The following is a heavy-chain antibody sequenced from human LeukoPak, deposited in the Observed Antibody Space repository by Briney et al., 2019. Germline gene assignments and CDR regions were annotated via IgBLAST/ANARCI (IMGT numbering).Heavy chain of an antibody. CDR1: GGSFSGYY. D-gene: IGHD3-22*01. Sequence: SETLSLTCAVYGGSFSGYYWSWIRQPPGKGLEWIGEINHSGSTNYNPSLKSRVTISVDTSKNQFSLKLSSVTAADTAVYYCARDTYYYDSSGYYPLDYWGQGTLVTVSS. CDR3: ARDTYYYDSSGYYPLDY. CDR2: INHSGST. V-gene: IGHV4-34*01. J-gene: IGHJ4*02.